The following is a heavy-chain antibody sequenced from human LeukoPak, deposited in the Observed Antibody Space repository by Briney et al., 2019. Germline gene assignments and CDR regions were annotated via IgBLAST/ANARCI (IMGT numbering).Heavy chain of an antibody. V-gene: IGHV1-46*01. J-gene: IGHJ4*02. CDR1: GYTFTSYY. Sequence: ASVKVSCKASGYTFTSYYMHWVRQAPGQGLEWMGIINPSGGSTSYAQKFQGRVTMTRDTSTSTVYMELSSLRSEDTAAYYCARVRREIDYVWGSYRRSPFDYWGQGTLVTVSS. D-gene: IGHD3-16*02. CDR2: INPSGGST. CDR3: ARVRREIDYVWGSYRRSPFDY.